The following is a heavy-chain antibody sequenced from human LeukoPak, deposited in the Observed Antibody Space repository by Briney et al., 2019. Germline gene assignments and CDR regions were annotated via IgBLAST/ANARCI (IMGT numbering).Heavy chain of an antibody. CDR2: IYPGDSDT. V-gene: IGHV5-51*01. CDR1: GYSFTSYW. D-gene: IGHD5-18*01. J-gene: IGHJ4*02. CDR3: ARRGEAMDPFDY. Sequence: GESLKISCKDSGYSFTSYWIGWVRQMPGKGLEWMGIIYPGDSDTRYSPSFQGQVTISADKSINTAYLQWSSLKASDTAIYYCARRGEAMDPFDYWGQGTWSPSPQ.